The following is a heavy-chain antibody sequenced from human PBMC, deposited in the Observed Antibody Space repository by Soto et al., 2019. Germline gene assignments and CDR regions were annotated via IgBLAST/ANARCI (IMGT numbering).Heavy chain of an antibody. CDR3: VRAPGSSDLGP. V-gene: IGHV3-30*01. D-gene: IGHD6-13*01. CDR1: GFSLYSYV. J-gene: IGHJ5*02. CDR2: ISIDGTRT. Sequence: ESGGGVVQPGGSLRLSCVASGFSLYSYVIHWVRQTPGKGLQWVAVISIDGTRTYYADSVKGRFTVSRDNSKNTQYLQMYRLKIEETAIYYCVRAPGSSDLGPWGQGTLVPVSS.